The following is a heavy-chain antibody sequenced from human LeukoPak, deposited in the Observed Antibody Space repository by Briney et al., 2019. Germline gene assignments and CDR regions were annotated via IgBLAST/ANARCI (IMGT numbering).Heavy chain of an antibody. J-gene: IGHJ4*02. V-gene: IGHV1-2*02. CDR3: ARQNTGQLDY. Sequence: ASVKVSCKASGYTFTDYYMHWVRQAPGQGLEWMGWINAKSGDTKYAQKFQARVTMTRYTSITTTYMEVSRLSSDDTAVYYCARQNTGQLDYWGQGTLVTVSS. CDR1: GYTFTDYY. CDR2: INAKSGDT. D-gene: IGHD2-8*02.